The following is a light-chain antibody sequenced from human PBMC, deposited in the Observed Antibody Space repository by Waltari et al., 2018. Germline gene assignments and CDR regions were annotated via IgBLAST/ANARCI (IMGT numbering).Light chain of an antibody. J-gene: IGLJ2*01. CDR1: KLGRYS. Sequence: SYALIPPPSVSVAPGNTARITCGGNKLGRYSVHWYQQRPGQAPVLVVNYGTDRPSWSPERFSGANTGNTATLTINSVEDGDEADYYCQVWDSSSDHPFGGGTKLTVL. CDR3: QVWDSSSDHP. CDR2: YGT. V-gene: IGLV3-21*01.